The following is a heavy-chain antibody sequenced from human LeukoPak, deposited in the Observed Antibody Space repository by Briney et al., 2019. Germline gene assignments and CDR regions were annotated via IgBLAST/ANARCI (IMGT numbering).Heavy chain of an antibody. D-gene: IGHD6-19*01. CDR3: ARVVAVTGTPVYYMDV. CDR2: INPNSGGT. J-gene: IGHJ6*03. Sequence: GASVKVSCKASGYIFTGYYMHWVRQAPGQGLEWMGWINPNSGGTNYAQKFQGRVTMTRDTSIRTAYMDLNRLRSDDTAVYYCARVVAVTGTPVYYMDVWGKGTTVTVSS. CDR1: GYIFTGYY. V-gene: IGHV1-2*02.